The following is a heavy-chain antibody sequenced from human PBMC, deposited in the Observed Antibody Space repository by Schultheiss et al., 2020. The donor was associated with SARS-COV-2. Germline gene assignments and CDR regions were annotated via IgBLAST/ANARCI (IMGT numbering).Heavy chain of an antibody. CDR2: IYFTGIT. V-gene: IGHV4-59*01. D-gene: IGHD5-24*01. Sequence: SETLSLTCSVSGSSITGFFWTWIRQPPGKGLDPIGNIYFTGITKYNPSLKSRVTISIDTSKNQFSLKLGSVTAADTAVYFCARATRVESLFSVRGGSFDFWGRGPLVTVPS. CDR1: GSSITGFF. CDR3: ARATRVESLFSVRGGSFDF. J-gene: IGHJ4*02.